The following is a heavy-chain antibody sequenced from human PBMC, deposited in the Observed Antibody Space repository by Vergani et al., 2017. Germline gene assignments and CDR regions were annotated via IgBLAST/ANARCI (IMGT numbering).Heavy chain of an antibody. D-gene: IGHD3-10*01. J-gene: IGHJ6*02. CDR1: GFTFRIYG. CDR3: ARTPHTGGSGSYSYYYYGMDV. Sequence: QVQLVESGGGVVQPGGSLRLSCIASGFTFRIYGMHWVRQAPGKGLEWVAFIRYDGTKRFYGDSVKGRFTISRDNSKNTLYLQMNSLRAEDTAVYYCARTPHTGGSGSYSYYYYGMDVWGQGTTVTFSS. CDR2: IRYDGTKR. V-gene: IGHV3-30*02.